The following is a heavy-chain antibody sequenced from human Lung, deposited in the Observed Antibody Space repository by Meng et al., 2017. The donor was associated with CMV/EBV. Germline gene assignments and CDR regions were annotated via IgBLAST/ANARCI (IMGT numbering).Heavy chain of an antibody. J-gene: IGHJ6*02. D-gene: IGHD2-2*01. CDR3: ARILVPADTYYYYGMDV. V-gene: IGHV3-30-3*01. Sequence: GESLKISCAASEFTFNNYAMHWVRQAPGKGLEWVAVISYDGSNKYYADSVKGRFTISRDNSKNTLSLQMNSLRAEDTAVYYCARILVPADTYYYYGMDVWXQGTTVXVSS. CDR2: ISYDGSNK. CDR1: EFTFNNYA.